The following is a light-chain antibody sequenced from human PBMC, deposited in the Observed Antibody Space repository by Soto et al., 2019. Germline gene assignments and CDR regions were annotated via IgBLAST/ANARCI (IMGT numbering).Light chain of an antibody. Sequence: EIVMTQSPATLSVSPGERDTFSCRASQSVNNNLAWYQHKPGQSPRLLINGASTRATAVPARFSGSGSGTEFTLTISSLQPEDFALYYCQQYNNWPPTFGQGTKVEIK. CDR3: QQYNNWPPT. V-gene: IGKV3-15*01. CDR2: GAS. J-gene: IGKJ1*01. CDR1: QSVNNN.